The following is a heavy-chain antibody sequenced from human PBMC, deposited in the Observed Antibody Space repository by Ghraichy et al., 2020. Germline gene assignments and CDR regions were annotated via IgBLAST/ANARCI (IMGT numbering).Heavy chain of an antibody. CDR2: IYTSRST. V-gene: IGHV4-4*09. CDR1: GGSISSYY. J-gene: IGHJ4*02. D-gene: IGHD2-21*02. Sequence: SETLSLTCTVSGGSISSYYWSWIRQPPGKGLEWIGYIYTSRSTNYNPSLKSRVTISVDTSKNQFSLQLSSVTAADTAVYYCARSYCGGDCYSDYFVYWGQGTLVTVSS. CDR3: ARSYCGGDCYSDYFVY.